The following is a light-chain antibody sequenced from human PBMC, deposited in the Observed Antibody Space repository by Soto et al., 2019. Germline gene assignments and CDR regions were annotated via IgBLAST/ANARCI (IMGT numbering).Light chain of an antibody. CDR2: DAS. CDR3: QQRSNWPPWT. Sequence: EIVLTQSPATLSLSPGERATLSCRASQSVSSYLAWYQQKPGQAPRLLIYDASNRATGIPARFSGSGSGTDFTLPISSLEPEDFAVYYCQQRSNWPPWTFGQGTKVDI. J-gene: IGKJ1*01. CDR1: QSVSSY. V-gene: IGKV3-11*01.